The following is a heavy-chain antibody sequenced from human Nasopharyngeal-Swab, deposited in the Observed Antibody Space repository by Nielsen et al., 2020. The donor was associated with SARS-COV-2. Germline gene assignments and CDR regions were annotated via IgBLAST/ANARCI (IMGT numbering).Heavy chain of an antibody. V-gene: IGHV4-34*01. CDR3: ARGFLFYDILTGYHPNPYFDY. CDR1: GGSFSGYY. Sequence: SETLSLTCAVYGGSFSGYYWSWIRQPPGKGLEWIGEINHSGSTNYNPFLKSRVTISVDTSKNQFSLKLSSVTAADTAVYYCARGFLFYDILTGYHPNPYFDYWGQGTLVTVSS. D-gene: IGHD3-9*01. CDR2: INHSGST. J-gene: IGHJ4*02.